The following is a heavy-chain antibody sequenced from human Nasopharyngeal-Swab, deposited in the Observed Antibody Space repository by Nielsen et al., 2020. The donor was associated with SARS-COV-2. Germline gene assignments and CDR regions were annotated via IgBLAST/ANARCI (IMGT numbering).Heavy chain of an antibody. CDR1: GGSISSYY. CDR2: IYYSGST. V-gene: IGHV4-59*01. CDR3: ARDGTPRDYFDY. Sequence: ESLKISCTVSGGSISSYYWSWIRQPPGKGLEWIGYIYYSGSTNYNPSLKSRVTISVDTSKNQFSLKLSSVTAADTAVYYCARDGTPRDYFDYWGQGTLVTVSS. J-gene: IGHJ4*02. D-gene: IGHD1-26*01.